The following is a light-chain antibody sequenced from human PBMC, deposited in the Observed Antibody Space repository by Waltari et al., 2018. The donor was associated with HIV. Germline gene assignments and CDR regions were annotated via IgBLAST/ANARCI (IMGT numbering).Light chain of an antibody. CDR1: SSDVGGFNF. Sequence: QSALTQPRSVSGSPGQSVTISCTGTSSDVGGFNFVSWYQQHPGKAPKLMIYDVTKRPSGVPDRVSGSKLDNTASLTISGLQADDEADYYCCSYAGSYTLVVFGGGTKLTVL. J-gene: IGLJ2*01. V-gene: IGLV2-11*01. CDR3: CSYAGSYTLVV. CDR2: DVT.